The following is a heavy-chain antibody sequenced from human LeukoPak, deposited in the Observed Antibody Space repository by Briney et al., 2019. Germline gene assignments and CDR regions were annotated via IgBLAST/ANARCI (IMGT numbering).Heavy chain of an antibody. CDR1: GGTFSSYA. CDR3: ARDLSGWFDY. J-gene: IGHJ4*02. D-gene: IGHD6-19*01. V-gene: IGHV1-69*04. CDR2: IIPILGIA. Sequence: SVKVSCKASGGTFSSYAISWVRQAPGQGLEWMGRIIPILGIANYAQKFQGRVTITADKSASTAYMELSSLRSEDTAVYYCARDLSGWFDYWGQGTLVTVSS.